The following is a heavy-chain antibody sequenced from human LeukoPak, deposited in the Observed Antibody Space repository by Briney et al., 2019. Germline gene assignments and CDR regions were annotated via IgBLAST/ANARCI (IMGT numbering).Heavy chain of an antibody. CDR2: IYYSGST. Sequence: SETLSLTCTVSGGSISSSSYYWGWIRQPPGKGLEWIGSIYYSGSTYYNPSLKSRVTISVDTSKNQFSLKLSSVTAADTAVYYCARVLWFQNYYYMDVWGKGTTVTVSS. D-gene: IGHD5-18*01. J-gene: IGHJ6*03. CDR3: ARVLWFQNYYYMDV. V-gene: IGHV4-39*07. CDR1: GGSISSSSYY.